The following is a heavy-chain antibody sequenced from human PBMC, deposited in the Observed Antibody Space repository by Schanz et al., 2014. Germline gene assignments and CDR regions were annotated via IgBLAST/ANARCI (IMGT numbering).Heavy chain of an antibody. CDR2: ISSSSSTI. CDR1: GFMFSSYS. Sequence: VQLVESGGGVVQPGRSLRLSCAASGFMFSSYSMNWVRQAPGKGLEWVAYISSSSSTIHYADSVKGRFTISRDNAKNSLYLQMDSLRAEDTAVYYCARLDPYCRSGTCSRAFDFWGQGTLVTVSS. V-gene: IGHV3-48*01. D-gene: IGHD2-15*01. CDR3: ARLDPYCRSGTCSRAFDF. J-gene: IGHJ4*02.